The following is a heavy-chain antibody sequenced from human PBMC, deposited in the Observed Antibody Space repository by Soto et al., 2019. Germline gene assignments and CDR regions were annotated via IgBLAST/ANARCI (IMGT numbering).Heavy chain of an antibody. Sequence: ASVKVSCAASGYTFTSYYIHWVRQAPGQGLEWMGIINPSGGSTSYAQKFQGRVTMTRDTSTSTVYMELSSLRSEDTAVYYCASIWNDPTLDAFDIWGQGTMVTVSS. D-gene: IGHD1-1*01. CDR2: INPSGGST. CDR3: ASIWNDPTLDAFDI. V-gene: IGHV1-46*03. J-gene: IGHJ3*02. CDR1: GYTFTSYY.